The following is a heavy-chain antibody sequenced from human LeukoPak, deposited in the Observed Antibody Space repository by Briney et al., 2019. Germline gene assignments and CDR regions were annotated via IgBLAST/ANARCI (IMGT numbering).Heavy chain of an antibody. J-gene: IGHJ3*02. V-gene: IGHV3-7*01. CDR1: AFTFRSDW. CDR2: INHDGSKK. Sequence: PGGSLRLSCATSAFTFRSDWMTWVRQAPGKGLEWVANINHDGSKKHYVDSVKGRFTISRDNTENSLFLQLNSLRAEDTAMYYCARDTSPSSRSIYFDAHDMWGQGTMVTVSS. CDR3: ARDTSPSSRSIYFDAHDM. D-gene: IGHD3-3*02.